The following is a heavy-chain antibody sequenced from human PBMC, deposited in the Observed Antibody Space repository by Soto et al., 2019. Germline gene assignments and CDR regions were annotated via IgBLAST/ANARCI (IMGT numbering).Heavy chain of an antibody. D-gene: IGHD3-10*01. CDR2: INSDGSTT. J-gene: IGHJ4*02. CDR1: GFTFSSSW. Sequence: GGSLRLSCAASGFTFSSSWMHWVRQVPGKGLVWVSRINSDGSTTTYADSVKGRFTISRDNAKNTLYLQMNSLRAEDTAVYYCIRGLLGSTDYWGQGTLVTVSS. V-gene: IGHV3-74*01. CDR3: IRGLLGSTDY.